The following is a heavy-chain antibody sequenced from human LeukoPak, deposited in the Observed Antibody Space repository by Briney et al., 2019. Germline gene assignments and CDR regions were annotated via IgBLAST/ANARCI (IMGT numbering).Heavy chain of an antibody. V-gene: IGHV3-23*01. CDR3: AKDEAWGRFYH. CDR1: GFTFSSFG. D-gene: IGHD3-16*01. Sequence: GGTLRLSCAASGFTFSSFGMSWVRQAPGKGLEWVSAISSTGGTAYYADSVKGRFTISRDNSKNTLYLQMNSLRAEDTGVYYCAKDEAWGRFYHWGQGTLVTVSS. CDR2: ISSTGGTA. J-gene: IGHJ1*01.